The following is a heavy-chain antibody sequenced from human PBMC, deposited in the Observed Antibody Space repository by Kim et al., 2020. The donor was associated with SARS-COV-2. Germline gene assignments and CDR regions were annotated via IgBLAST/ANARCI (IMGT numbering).Heavy chain of an antibody. CDR3: ARGDCSSISCYTADC. J-gene: IGHJ4*02. V-gene: IGHV3-23*01. D-gene: IGHD2-2*02. Sequence: DSVKGRLPISRDNSSNTLSLQMNSLRADDTAIYYCARGDCSSISCYTADCWGRGTLVTVSS.